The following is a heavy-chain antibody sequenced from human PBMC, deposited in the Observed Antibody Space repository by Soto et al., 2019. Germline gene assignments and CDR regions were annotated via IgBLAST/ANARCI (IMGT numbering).Heavy chain of an antibody. CDR2: VSTSSSYT. CDR3: ARLRLTGYFDY. CDR1: GFTFSDHY. Sequence: QVQLVESGGGLVKPGGSLRLSCVASGFTFSDHYMTWIRQAPGKGLEWLSYVSTSSSYTNYADSVKGRFTISGDNAMNSLYLQMNSLRAEDTAVYYCARLRLTGYFDYWGQGTLVTVSS. V-gene: IGHV3-11*05. J-gene: IGHJ4*02.